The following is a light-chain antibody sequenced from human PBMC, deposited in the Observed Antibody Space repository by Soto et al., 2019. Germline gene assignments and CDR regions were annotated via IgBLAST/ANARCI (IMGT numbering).Light chain of an antibody. CDR1: QDINKY. CDR2: DVS. J-gene: IGKJ5*01. Sequence: DIQMTQSPSSLSVSVGDRVTITCQVSQDINKYLNWYQQKPGKAPKLLIYDVSNLETGVSSRFSGSGSETHFTLTINSLQPEDIATYYCQQYDNYVITFGQGTRLEIK. CDR3: QQYDNYVIT. V-gene: IGKV1-33*01.